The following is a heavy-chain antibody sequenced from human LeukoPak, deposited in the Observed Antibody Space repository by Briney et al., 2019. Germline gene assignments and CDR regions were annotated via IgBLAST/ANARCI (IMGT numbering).Heavy chain of an antibody. V-gene: IGHV4-39*07. J-gene: IGHJ4*02. Sequence: SETLSLTCTVSGGSISRSSFYWGWLRQPPGKGLEWIGNIYYSGSTYYNPSLKSRVTISVDTSKNQFSLKLSSVTAADTAVYYCARGLRELPHFAFYYFDYWGQGTLVTVSS. D-gene: IGHD1-26*01. CDR2: IYYSGST. CDR3: ARGLRELPHFAFYYFDY. CDR1: GGSISRSSFY.